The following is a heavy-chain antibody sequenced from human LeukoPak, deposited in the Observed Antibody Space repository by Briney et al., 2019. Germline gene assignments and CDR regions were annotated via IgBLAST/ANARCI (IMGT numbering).Heavy chain of an antibody. J-gene: IGHJ1*01. CDR1: GGSIGSYY. CDR2: IYTSGST. D-gene: IGHD2-2*01. CDR3: ARHSYLEYFQL. Sequence: SETLSLTCTVSGGSIGSYYWSWIRQPLGKGLEWMAYIYTSGSTNYNPSLKSRVTISVDTANNQFSLRLTSVTAADTAVYYCARHSYLEYFQLWGQGTLVTVSS. V-gene: IGHV4-4*09.